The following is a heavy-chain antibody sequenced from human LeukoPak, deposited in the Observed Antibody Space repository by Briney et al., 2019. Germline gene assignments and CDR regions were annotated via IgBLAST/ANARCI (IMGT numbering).Heavy chain of an antibody. V-gene: IGHV1-46*01. Sequence: GASVKVSCKASGYTFTSYYMHWVRQAPGQGLEWMGIINPSGGSTSYAQKFQGRVTMTRNTSISTAYMELTSLTSDDTAVYYCARGGVIMWGYWGQGTLVTVSS. J-gene: IGHJ4*02. CDR2: INPSGGST. CDR1: GYTFTSYY. D-gene: IGHD3-10*01. CDR3: ARGGVIMWGY.